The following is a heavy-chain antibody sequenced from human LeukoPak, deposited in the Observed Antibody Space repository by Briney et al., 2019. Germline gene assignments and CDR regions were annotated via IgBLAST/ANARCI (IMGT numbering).Heavy chain of an antibody. V-gene: IGHV4-34*01. Sequence: SETLSLTCAVYGGSFSGYYWSWIRQPPGKGLEWIGEINHSGSTNYNPSLKSRVTISVDTSKNQFSLKLSFVTAADTAVYYCASRGPLGSSSVWGQGTTVTVSS. D-gene: IGHD6-13*01. J-gene: IGHJ6*02. CDR3: ASRGPLGSSSV. CDR2: INHSGST. CDR1: GGSFSGYY.